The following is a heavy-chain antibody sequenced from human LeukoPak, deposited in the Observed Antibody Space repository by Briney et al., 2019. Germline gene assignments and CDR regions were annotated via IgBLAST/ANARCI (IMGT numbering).Heavy chain of an antibody. Sequence: NSSETLSLTCIVSGGSISRGSYYWSWIRQPAGKGLEWMGRIYNSGSTNYNPSLKSRVTISTDMSKNQISLKLSSVTAADTAVYYCARQTFGVLYFDSWGQGTLVIVSS. CDR3: ARQTFGVLYFDS. D-gene: IGHD3-10*01. CDR1: GGSISRGSYY. V-gene: IGHV4-61*02. J-gene: IGHJ4*02. CDR2: IYNSGST.